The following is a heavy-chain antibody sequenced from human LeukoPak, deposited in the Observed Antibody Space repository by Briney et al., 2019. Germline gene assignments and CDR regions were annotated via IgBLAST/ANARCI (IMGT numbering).Heavy chain of an antibody. J-gene: IGHJ4*02. CDR1: GFTLSSFA. CDR2: IYSDGSRT. V-gene: IGHV3-64D*06. D-gene: IGHD6-19*01. Sequence: GSLRLSCAASGFTLSSFAMHWVRQAPGKGLEYLSAIYSDGSRTYYADSVKGRFTISRDNSKNTLYFEMSSLRVEGTAVYYCVKSPGSGWPVWGQGTLLTVSS. CDR3: VKSPGSGWPV.